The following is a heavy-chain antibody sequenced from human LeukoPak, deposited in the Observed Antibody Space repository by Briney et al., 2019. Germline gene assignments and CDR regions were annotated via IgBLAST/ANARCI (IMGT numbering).Heavy chain of an antibody. V-gene: IGHV3-33*01. CDR2: IWYDGSDK. CDR1: GFTFSSYG. Sequence: GGSLRLSCAASGFTFSSYGMHWVRQAPGKGLEWVAVIWYDGSDKYYADSVKGRFTISRDNSKNTLYLQMNSLRAEDTAVYYCATGYYDFWSGYYYYYYMDVWGKGTTVTVSS. CDR3: ATGYYDFWSGYYYYYYMDV. J-gene: IGHJ6*03. D-gene: IGHD3-3*01.